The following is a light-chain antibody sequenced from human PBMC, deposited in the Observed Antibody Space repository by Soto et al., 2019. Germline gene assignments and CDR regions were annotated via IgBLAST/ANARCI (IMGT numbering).Light chain of an antibody. V-gene: IGLV2-14*01. Sequence: QLVLTQPASVSGSPGQSITISCTGTSSDVGGYNYVSWYQQHPGKAPKLMIYDVNNRPSGVSNRFSGSKSGNTASLTISGLQAEDEGDYYCSSYTSSITLVFGGGTKLTVL. J-gene: IGLJ2*01. CDR1: SSDVGGYNY. CDR3: SSYTSSITLV. CDR2: DVN.